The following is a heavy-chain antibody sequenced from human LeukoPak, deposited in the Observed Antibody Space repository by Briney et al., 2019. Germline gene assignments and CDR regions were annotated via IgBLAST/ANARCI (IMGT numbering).Heavy chain of an antibody. V-gene: IGHV3-21*01. J-gene: IGHJ3*02. CDR3: ARDPLKRAFDI. CDR2: ISSTSSYI. CDR1: GFTFSSYS. Sequence: PGGSLRLSCAASGFTFSSYSMNWVRQAPGKGLEWVSSISSTSSYIYYADSVKGRFTISRDNAKNPLYLQMNSLRAEDTAVYYCARDPLKRAFDIWGQGTMVTVSS.